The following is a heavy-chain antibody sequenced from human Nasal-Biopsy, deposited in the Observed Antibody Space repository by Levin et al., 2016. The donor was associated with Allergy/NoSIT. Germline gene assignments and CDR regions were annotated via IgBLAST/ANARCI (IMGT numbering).Heavy chain of an antibody. J-gene: IGHJ4*02. D-gene: IGHD3-22*01. CDR1: GFSFSSYS. Sequence: GESLKISCAASGFSFSSYSINWVRQAPGKGLEWVSSISNSGRYIYYADSVKGRFTISRDNAKNSLFLQMNSLRTEDSAVYYCARLGGDSGAYSHFEYWGQGTLVTVSS. V-gene: IGHV3-21*01. CDR3: ARLGGDSGAYSHFEY. CDR2: ISNSGRYI.